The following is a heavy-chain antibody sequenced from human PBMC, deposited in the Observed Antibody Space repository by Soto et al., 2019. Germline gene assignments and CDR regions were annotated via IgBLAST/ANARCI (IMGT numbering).Heavy chain of an antibody. D-gene: IGHD6-13*01. CDR2: IYYSGST. Sequence: SQTLSLTCTVSGGPISSGDYYRIWIRQPPGQGLEWIGYIYYSGSTYYNPSPKSRVTISVDTSTNQSSLKLSSVTAADTAVYYCAASGLAAAGVTREDPYYFEYWGQGTLVTVSS. CDR3: AASGLAAAGVTREDPYYFEY. J-gene: IGHJ4*02. CDR1: GGPISSGDYY. V-gene: IGHV4-30-4*01.